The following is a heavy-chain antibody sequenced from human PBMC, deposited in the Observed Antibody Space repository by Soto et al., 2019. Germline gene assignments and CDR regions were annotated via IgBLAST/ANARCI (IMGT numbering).Heavy chain of an antibody. CDR2: IYYSGST. CDR3: ARQRHFWSGYYPFDY. V-gene: IGHV4-39*01. CDR1: SFSSSSYY. Sequence: SFSSSSYYWGWIRQPPGKGLEWIGSIYYSGSTYYNPSLKSRVTISVDTSKNQFSLRLSSVTAADTAVYYCARQRHFWSGYYPFDYWGQGTLVTVSS. J-gene: IGHJ4*02. D-gene: IGHD3-3*02.